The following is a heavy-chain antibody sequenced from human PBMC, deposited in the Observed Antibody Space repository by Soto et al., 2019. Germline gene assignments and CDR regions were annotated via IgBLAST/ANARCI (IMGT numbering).Heavy chain of an antibody. CDR3: ATLSPRGELLLD. CDR1: GYSFTSYW. D-gene: IGHD1-26*01. J-gene: IGHJ4*02. CDR2: IYPGDSGT. V-gene: IGHV5-51*01. Sequence: PGESLKISCKGSGYSFTSYWLGWVRQMPGKGLEGVGLIYPGDSGTRYSPSFQGQVTISADKSISPAYLQWSGLKASDTARYYCATLSPRGELLLDWGQGTLVTVSS.